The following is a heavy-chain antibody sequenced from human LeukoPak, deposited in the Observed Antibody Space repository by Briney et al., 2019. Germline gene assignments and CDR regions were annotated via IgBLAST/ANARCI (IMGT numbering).Heavy chain of an antibody. J-gene: IGHJ4*02. CDR3: ARGYSSGWYLGDFDY. V-gene: IGHV3-20*01. Sequence: PGGSLRLSCAASGFTFDDYGMSWVRPAPGKGLEWVSGINWNGGSTGYADSVKGRFTISRDNAKNSLYLQMNSLRAEDTALYHCARGYSSGWYLGDFDYWGQGTLVTVSS. D-gene: IGHD6-19*01. CDR1: GFTFDDYG. CDR2: INWNGGST.